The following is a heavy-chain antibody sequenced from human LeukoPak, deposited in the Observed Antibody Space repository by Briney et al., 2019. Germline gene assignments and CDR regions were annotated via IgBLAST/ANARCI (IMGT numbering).Heavy chain of an antibody. J-gene: IGHJ3*02. V-gene: IGHV3-48*03. D-gene: IGHD3-22*01. CDR2: ISSSGSTI. Sequence: GGSLRLSCAASGFTFSSYEMNWVRQAPGKGLEWVSYISSSGSTIYCADSVKGRFTISRDNAKNSLYLQMNSLRAEDTAVYYCARTSYDSSGYYYDSYAFDIWGQGTMVTVSS. CDR1: GFTFSSYE. CDR3: ARTSYDSSGYYYDSYAFDI.